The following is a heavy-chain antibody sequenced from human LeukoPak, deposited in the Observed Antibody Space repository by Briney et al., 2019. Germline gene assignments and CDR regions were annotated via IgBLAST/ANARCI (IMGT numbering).Heavy chain of an antibody. V-gene: IGHV3-66*01. J-gene: IGHJ4*02. CDR1: GFSVAGNS. D-gene: IGHD4-17*01. CDR2: IHAGGST. Sequence: GGSLRLSCAASGFSVAGNSMGWVRQAPEKGLEWVSLIHAGGSTEYADSVKGRFIISTDNSNNMLFLQMNNLRSEDTGLYFCARDTVDWGQGTPVTVSS. CDR3: ARDTVD.